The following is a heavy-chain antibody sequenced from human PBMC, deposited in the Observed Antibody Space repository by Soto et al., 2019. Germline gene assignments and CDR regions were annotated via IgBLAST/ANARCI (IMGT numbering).Heavy chain of an antibody. CDR3: ARGLAARYWFDP. V-gene: IGHV1-69*13. Sequence: ASVKVSCKASGGTFSSYAISWVRQAPGQGLEWMGGIIPIFGTANYAQKFQGRVTITADESTSTAYMELSSLRSEDTAVYYCARGLAARYWFDPWGQGPLVTVSS. D-gene: IGHD6-6*01. CDR1: GGTFSSYA. CDR2: IIPIFGTA. J-gene: IGHJ5*02.